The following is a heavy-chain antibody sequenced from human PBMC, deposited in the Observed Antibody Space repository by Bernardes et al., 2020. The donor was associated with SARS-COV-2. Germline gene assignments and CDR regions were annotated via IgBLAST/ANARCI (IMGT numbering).Heavy chain of an antibody. J-gene: IGHJ4*02. CDR2: IYSGDSP. CDR1: GLRVSAKY. CDR3: ATSRGYTYGEPFDY. V-gene: IGHV3-53*01. D-gene: IGHD5-18*01. Sequence: LRLACAASGLRVSAKYMSWVRQAPGKGLEGVALIYSGDSPYYADSVKGRFSISRDSSKNTLHLQMNSLRAEDSAIYYCATSRGYTYGEPFDYWGQGTLVSVSS.